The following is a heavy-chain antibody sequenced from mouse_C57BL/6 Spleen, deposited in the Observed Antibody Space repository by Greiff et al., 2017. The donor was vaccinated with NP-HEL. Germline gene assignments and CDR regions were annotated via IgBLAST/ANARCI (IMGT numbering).Heavy chain of an antibody. Sequence: QVQLQQPGAELVRPGSSVKLSCKASGYTFTSYWMDWVKQRPGQGLEWIGNIYPSDSETHYNQKFKDKATLTVDKSSSTAYMQLSSLTSEDSAVYYCARGGRGSFDYWGQGTTLTVSS. D-gene: IGHD3-1*01. CDR2: IYPSDSET. CDR1: GYTFTSYW. J-gene: IGHJ2*01. V-gene: IGHV1-61*01. CDR3: ARGGRGSFDY.